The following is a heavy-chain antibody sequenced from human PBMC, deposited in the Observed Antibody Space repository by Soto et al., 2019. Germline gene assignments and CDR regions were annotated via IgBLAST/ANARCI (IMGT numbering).Heavy chain of an antibody. CDR2: IYRGGST. CDR1: GFTFSDYY. V-gene: IGHV3-66*01. Sequence: VQLVESGGGLVKPGGSLRLSCAASGFTFSDYYMSWIRQAPGKGLEWVSLIYRGGSTYYADSVKGRFTISRDNSKNTLYLQMNSLRAEDTAVYYCARAPYYYDDDGPPPGDWGQGTLVTVSS. J-gene: IGHJ4*02. D-gene: IGHD3-22*01. CDR3: ARAPYYYDDDGPPPGD.